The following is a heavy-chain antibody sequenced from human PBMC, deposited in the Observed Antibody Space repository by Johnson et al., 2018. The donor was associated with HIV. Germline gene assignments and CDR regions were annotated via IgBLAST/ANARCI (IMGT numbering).Heavy chain of an antibody. Sequence: QVQLVESGGGEVQPGRSLRLSCAASGFTFSGYGMHWVRQAPGKGLEWVAVISYDGSNKYYAESVKGRFTISRDNSKNTLYLQMNSLRAEDTTVYYCAEGNHGIWGQGTMVTVSS. CDR3: AEGNHGI. J-gene: IGHJ3*02. D-gene: IGHD2/OR15-2a*01. V-gene: IGHV3-30*03. CDR2: ISYDGSNK. CDR1: GFTFSGYG.